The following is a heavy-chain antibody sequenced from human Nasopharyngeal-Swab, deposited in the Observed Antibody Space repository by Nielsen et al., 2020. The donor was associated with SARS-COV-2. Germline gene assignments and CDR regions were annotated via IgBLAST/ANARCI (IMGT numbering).Heavy chain of an antibody. Sequence: SVKVSCNASRGTFSSYAISWVRQAPGQGLEWMGGIIPIFGTANYAQKFQGRVTITADESTSTAYMELSSLRSEDTAVYYCVSGDYYDSSGYLFDPWGQGTLVTVSS. D-gene: IGHD3-22*01. CDR1: RGTFSSYA. CDR2: IIPIFGTA. V-gene: IGHV1-69*13. J-gene: IGHJ5*02. CDR3: VSGDYYDSSGYLFDP.